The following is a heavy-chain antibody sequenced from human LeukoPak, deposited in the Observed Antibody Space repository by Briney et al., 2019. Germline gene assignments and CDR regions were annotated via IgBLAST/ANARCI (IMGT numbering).Heavy chain of an antibody. CDR2: INPSGGST. CDR1: GYTFTSYY. J-gene: IGHJ4*02. CDR3: ARDRGPHDDYGAPQARELGY. D-gene: IGHD4-17*01. V-gene: IGHV1-46*01. Sequence: ASVKVSCKASGYTFTSYYMHWVRQAPGQGLEWMGIINPSGGSTSYAQKFQGRVTMTRDTSTSTVYMELSSLRSEDTAVYYCARDRGPHDDYGAPQARELGYWGQGTLVTVSS.